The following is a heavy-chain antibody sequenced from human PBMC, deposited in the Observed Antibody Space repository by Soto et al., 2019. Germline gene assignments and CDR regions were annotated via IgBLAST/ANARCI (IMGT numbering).Heavy chain of an antibody. V-gene: IGHV3-23*01. Sequence: PGGSLRLSCAASGFTFSCCAMNWVRQAPGKGLEWVSAISGAASTTLYADSVKGRFTISRDNSKNTLYLQMNSLRAEDTAVYYCAKQTITAGMRYFDPWGQGTQVTVSS. CDR3: AKQTITAGMRYFDP. CDR2: ISGAASTT. CDR1: GFTFSCCA. D-gene: IGHD1-20*01. J-gene: IGHJ5*02.